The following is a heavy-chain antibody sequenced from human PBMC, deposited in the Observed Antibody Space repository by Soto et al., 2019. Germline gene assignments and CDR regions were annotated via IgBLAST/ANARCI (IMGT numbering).Heavy chain of an antibody. CDR2: ISSNGGST. D-gene: IGHD5-12*01. V-gene: IGHV3-64D*06. CDR1: GFTFSSYA. J-gene: IGHJ4*02. Sequence: PGGSLRLSCSASGFTFSSYAMHWVRQAPGKGLEYVSAISSNGGSTYYADSVKGRFTISRDNSKNTLYLQMSSLRAEDTAVYYCVKDTMVATIMWLVGYFDYWGQGTLVTVSS. CDR3: VKDTMVATIMWLVGYFDY.